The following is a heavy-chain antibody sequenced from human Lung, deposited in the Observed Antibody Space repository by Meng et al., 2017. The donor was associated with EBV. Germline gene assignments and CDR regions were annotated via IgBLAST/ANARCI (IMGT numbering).Heavy chain of an antibody. J-gene: IGHJ5*02. CDR1: GFTFSSYA. D-gene: IGHD3-10*01. CDR3: AKNYGSGSYPSYNWFDP. Sequence: EVQLVESGGGLVQPGGSLSLSCAASGFTFSSYAMSWVRQAPGKGLEWVSAISGSGGSTYYADSVKGRFTISRDNSKNTLYLQMNSLRAEDTAVYYCAKNYGSGSYPSYNWFDPWGQGTLVTVSS. CDR2: ISGSGGST. V-gene: IGHV3-23*04.